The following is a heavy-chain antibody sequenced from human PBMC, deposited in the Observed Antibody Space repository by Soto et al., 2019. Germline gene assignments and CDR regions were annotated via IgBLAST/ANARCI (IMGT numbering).Heavy chain of an antibody. CDR2: ISGSGGST. V-gene: IGHV3-23*01. CDR3: AKDPHSSSWSLHY. J-gene: IGHJ4*02. Sequence: EVKLLESGGGLVQPGGSLRLSCAASGFTFSSYAMSWVRQAPGKGLEWVSAISGSGGSTYYADSVKGRFTISRDNSKNTLDLQMNSLRAEDTAVYYCAKDPHSSSWSLHYWGQGTLVTVSS. D-gene: IGHD6-13*01. CDR1: GFTFSSYA.